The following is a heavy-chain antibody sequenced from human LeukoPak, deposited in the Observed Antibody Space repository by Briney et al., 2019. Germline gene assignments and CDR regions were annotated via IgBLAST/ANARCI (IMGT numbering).Heavy chain of an antibody. V-gene: IGHV4-61*08. CDR1: GGSISSGGYS. Sequence: SETLSLTCAVSGGSISSGGYSWSWIRQLPGKGLEWIGYIYYSGSTNYNPSLKSRVTISVDTSKNQFSLKLSSVTAADTAVYYCARGSGILNLYYFDYWGQGTLVTVSS. D-gene: IGHD6-25*01. J-gene: IGHJ4*02. CDR2: IYYSGST. CDR3: ARGSGILNLYYFDY.